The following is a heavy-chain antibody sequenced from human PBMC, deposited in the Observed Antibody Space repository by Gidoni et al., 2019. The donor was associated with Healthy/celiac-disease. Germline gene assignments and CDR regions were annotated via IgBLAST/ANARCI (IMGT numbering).Heavy chain of an antibody. CDR1: GYTFTSYD. J-gene: IGHJ3*02. V-gene: IGHV1-8*01. CDR3: ARPGYSSSWYAHDAFDI. D-gene: IGHD6-13*01. CDR2: MNPNSGNT. Sequence: QVQLVQSGAEVKKPGASVKVSCKASGYTFTSYDINWVRQATGQGLEWMGWMNPNSGNTGYAQKFQGRVTMTRNTSISTAYMELSSLRSEDTAVYYCARPGYSSSWYAHDAFDIWGQGTMVTVSS.